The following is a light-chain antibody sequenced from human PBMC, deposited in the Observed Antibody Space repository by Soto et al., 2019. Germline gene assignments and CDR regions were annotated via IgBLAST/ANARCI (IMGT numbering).Light chain of an antibody. J-gene: IGLJ1*01. V-gene: IGLV2-14*03. CDR1: SNDIGYCNC. CDR2: DVS. Sequence: QSVLTQPASVNGSPGQSITISRNGTSNDIGYCNCVSWYQQHPGKAPKLIIYDVSNRPSGVSNRFSGSKSGNTASLTISGLQGEDEADYHCSSHTSDKVFVFGGGTKVTVL. CDR3: SSHTSDKVFV.